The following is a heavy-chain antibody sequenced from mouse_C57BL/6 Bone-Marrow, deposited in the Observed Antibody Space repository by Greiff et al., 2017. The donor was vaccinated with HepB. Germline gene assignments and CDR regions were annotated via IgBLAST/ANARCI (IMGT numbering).Heavy chain of an antibody. D-gene: IGHD2-3*01. CDR3: ARWDDGYYGPSAY. J-gene: IGHJ3*01. CDR1: GYTFTSYT. CDR2: INPSSGYT. Sequence: QVHVKQSGAELARPGASVKMSCKASGYTFTSYTMHWVKQRPGQGLEWIGYINPSSGYTKYNQKFKDKATSTADKSSSTAYMQLSSLTSEDSAVYYCARWDDGYYGPSAYWGQGTRVTVSA. V-gene: IGHV1-4*01.